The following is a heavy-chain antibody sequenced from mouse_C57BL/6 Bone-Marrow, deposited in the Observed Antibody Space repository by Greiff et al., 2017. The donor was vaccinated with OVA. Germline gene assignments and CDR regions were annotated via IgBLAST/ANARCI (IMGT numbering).Heavy chain of an antibody. CDR3: TRHSNYSYYAMDY. CDR2: IRNKANNHAT. Sequence: EVQRVESGGGLVQPGGSMKLSCAASGFTFSDAWMDWVRQSPETGLEWVAEIRNKANNHATYYAESVKGRFTISRDDSKSSVYLQMNSLRAEDTGIYYCTRHSNYSYYAMDYWGQGTSVTVAS. CDR1: GFTFSDAW. V-gene: IGHV6-6*01. D-gene: IGHD2-5*01. J-gene: IGHJ4*01.